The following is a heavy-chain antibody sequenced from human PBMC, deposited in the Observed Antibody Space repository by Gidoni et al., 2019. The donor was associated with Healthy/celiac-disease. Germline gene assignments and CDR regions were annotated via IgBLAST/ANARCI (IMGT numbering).Heavy chain of an antibody. V-gene: IGHV4-34*01. CDR2: INHSGST. J-gene: IGHJ4*02. Sequence: EINHSGSTNYNPSLKSRVTISVDTSKNQFSLKLSSVTAADTAVYYCARVPTERENYYDSSGPFDYWGQGTLVTVSS. CDR3: ARVPTERENYYDSSGPFDY. D-gene: IGHD3-22*01.